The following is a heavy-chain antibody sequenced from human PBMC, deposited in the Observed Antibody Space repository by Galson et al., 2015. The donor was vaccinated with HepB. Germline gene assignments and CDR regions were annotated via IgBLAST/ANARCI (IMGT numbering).Heavy chain of an antibody. D-gene: IGHD3-10*01. CDR3: ARENYYGSGSGAFDI. J-gene: IGHJ3*02. CDR1: GFTFSDYY. CDR2: ISSSSSYT. V-gene: IGHV3-11*05. Sequence: SLRLSCAASGFTFSDYYMSWIRQAPGKGLEWVSYISSSSSYTNYADSVKGRFTISRDNAKNSLYLQMNSLRAEDTAVYYCARENYYGSGSGAFDIWGQGTMVTVSS.